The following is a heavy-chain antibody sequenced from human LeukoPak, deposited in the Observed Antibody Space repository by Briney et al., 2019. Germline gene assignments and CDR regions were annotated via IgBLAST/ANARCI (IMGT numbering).Heavy chain of an antibody. CDR2: ISSNSDNT. Sequence: ASVKVSCKATGYTFTSYGISWVRQAPGQGLEWMGWISSNSDNTNYAQKLQGRVTMTTDTSASTAYMELRSLRSDDTALYFCARDWGSIKVIADYWGQGTLVTVSS. V-gene: IGHV1-18*01. D-gene: IGHD7-27*01. CDR3: ARDWGSIKVIADY. J-gene: IGHJ4*02. CDR1: GYTFTSYG.